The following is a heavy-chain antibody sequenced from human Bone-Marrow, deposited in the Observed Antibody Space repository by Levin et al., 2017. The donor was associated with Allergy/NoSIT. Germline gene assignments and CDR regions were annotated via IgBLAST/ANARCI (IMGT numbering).Heavy chain of an antibody. CDR2: ISSGSGTI. D-gene: IGHD6-19*01. V-gene: IGHV3-48*01. CDR3: ARGRSRGRSSFES. Sequence: GGSLRLSCEASGFTFSGYSMNWVRQAPGKGLEWISYISSGSGTIYYTDSVKGRFTISRDNAKNSLYLQMNSLRAEDMAVYYCARGRSRGRSSFESWGQGTLVTVSS. J-gene: IGHJ4*02. CDR1: GFTFSGYS.